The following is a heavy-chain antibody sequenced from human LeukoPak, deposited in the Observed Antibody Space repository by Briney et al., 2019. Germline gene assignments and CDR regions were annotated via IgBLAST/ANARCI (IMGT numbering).Heavy chain of an antibody. V-gene: IGHV5-51*01. J-gene: IGHJ3*02. Sequence: GESLKISCKGSGYSFTSYWIGWVRQMPGKGLEWMGIIYPGDSDTRYSPSFQGQVTISADKSISTAYLQWSSLKASDTAMYHCARPYYDILTGSSHHDAFDIWGQGTMVTVSS. CDR2: IYPGDSDT. D-gene: IGHD3-9*01. CDR3: ARPYYDILTGSSHHDAFDI. CDR1: GYSFTSYW.